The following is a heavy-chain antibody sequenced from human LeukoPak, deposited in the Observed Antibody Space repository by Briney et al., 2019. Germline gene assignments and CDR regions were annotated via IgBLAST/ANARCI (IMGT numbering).Heavy chain of an antibody. CDR1: GGSISNYY. J-gene: IGHJ5*02. CDR3: ARDPSYNWNYGWFDP. V-gene: IGHV4-59*13. Sequence: KPSETLSLTCTVSGGSISNYYWSWIRRPPGRGLEWIGNIYYSGYTTYNPSLKSRVTISVDTSKNQFSLKLSSVTDADTAMYHCARDPSYNWNYGWFDPWGQGTLVTVSS. D-gene: IGHD1-7*01. CDR2: IYYSGYT.